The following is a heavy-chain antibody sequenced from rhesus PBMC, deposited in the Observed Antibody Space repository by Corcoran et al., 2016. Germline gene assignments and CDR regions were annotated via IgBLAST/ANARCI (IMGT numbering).Heavy chain of an antibody. CDR2: IRGRGYH. CDR3: AREEDSRWSGYCAC. Sequence: QVQLQQWGEGLVKPSETLSLTCAVYGGYISSNYWSWIRQPPWKGLEWIGRIRGRGYHGYNPALKRRVTISADTSKNQFSLKLCSVTAADTAVYYCAREEDSRWSGYCACWGQGALVTVSS. CDR1: GGYISSNY. V-gene: IGHV4-160*01. J-gene: IGHJ1*01. D-gene: IGHD6-13*01.